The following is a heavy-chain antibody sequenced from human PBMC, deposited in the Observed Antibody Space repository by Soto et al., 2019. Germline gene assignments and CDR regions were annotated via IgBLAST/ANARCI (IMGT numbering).Heavy chain of an antibody. CDR2: IYYSGST. CDR1: GGSISSGGYY. J-gene: IGHJ4*02. CDR3: ARESSPPGYYFDY. V-gene: IGHV4-31*03. Sequence: SETLSLTCTVSGGSISSGGYYWSWIRQHPGKGLEWIGYIYYSGSTYYNPSLKSRVTISVDTSKNQFSLKLSSVTAADTAVYYCARESSPPGYYFDYWGQGTLVT.